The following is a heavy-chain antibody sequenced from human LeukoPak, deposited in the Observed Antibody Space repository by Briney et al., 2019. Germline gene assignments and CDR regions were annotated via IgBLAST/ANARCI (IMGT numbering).Heavy chain of an antibody. CDR1: GFTFSSYA. CDR3: ARDSGMTARLDY. Sequence: PGGSLRLSCAASGFTFSSYAMHWVRQAPGKGLEWVAVISYDGSNKYYADSVKGRFTISRDNSKNTLYLQMNSLRAEDTAVYYCARDSGMTARLDYWGQGVLVTVSS. CDR2: ISYDGSNK. J-gene: IGHJ4*02. D-gene: IGHD6-6*01. V-gene: IGHV3-30-3*01.